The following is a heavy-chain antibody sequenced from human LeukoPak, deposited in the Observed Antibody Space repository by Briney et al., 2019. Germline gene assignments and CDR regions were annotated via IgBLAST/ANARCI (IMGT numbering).Heavy chain of an antibody. CDR2: IIPIFGTA. CDR1: GGTFGSYV. J-gene: IGHJ4*02. V-gene: IGHV1-69*01. CDR3: TRSDIVVVPAANFY. Sequence: SSVKVSCKASGGTFGSYVISWVRQAPGQGLEWMGGIIPIFGTANYAQKFQGRVTITADESTSTAYMELSSLRSEDTAVYYCTRSDIVVVPAANFYWGQGTLVTVSS. D-gene: IGHD2-2*01.